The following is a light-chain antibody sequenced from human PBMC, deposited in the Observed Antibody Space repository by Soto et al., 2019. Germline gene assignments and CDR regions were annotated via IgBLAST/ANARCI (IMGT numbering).Light chain of an antibody. Sequence: QPVLTQSPSASASLGASVKLTCTLSSGHSNYAVAWHQQQPEKGPRYLMKVNSDGSHIKGDGIPDRFSGSRSGAERYLTISGLQSEDEADYYCQTWGTGIRVFGGGTQLTVL. V-gene: IGLV4-69*01. J-gene: IGLJ2*01. CDR2: VNSDGSH. CDR1: SGHSNYA. CDR3: QTWGTGIRV.